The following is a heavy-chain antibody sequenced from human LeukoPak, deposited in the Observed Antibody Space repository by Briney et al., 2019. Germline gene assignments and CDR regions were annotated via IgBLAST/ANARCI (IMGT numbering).Heavy chain of an antibody. CDR1: GGTFSSYA. CDR3: ARGYYYDSSGYFLGTFDY. V-gene: IGHV1-69*05. Sequence: PVASVKVSCKASGGTFSSYAISWVRQAPGQGLEWMGGIIPISGTANYAQKFQGRVTITTDESTSTAYMELSSLRSEDTAVYYCARGYYYDSSGYFLGTFDYWGQGTLVTVSS. J-gene: IGHJ4*02. D-gene: IGHD3-22*01. CDR2: IIPISGTA.